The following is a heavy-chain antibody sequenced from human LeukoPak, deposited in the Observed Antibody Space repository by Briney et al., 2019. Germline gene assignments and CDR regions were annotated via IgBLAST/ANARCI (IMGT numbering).Heavy chain of an antibody. D-gene: IGHD4-17*01. CDR3: ARVRDPYGDYVFDY. J-gene: IGHJ4*02. V-gene: IGHV4-59*01. Sequence: SETLSLTCTVSGGSISSYYWSWIQQPPGKGLEWIGYIYYSGSTSYNPSLKSRVTISVDTSKNQFSLNLTSVTAADTAVYYCARVRDPYGDYVFDYWGQGTLVSVSS. CDR2: IYYSGST. CDR1: GGSISSYY.